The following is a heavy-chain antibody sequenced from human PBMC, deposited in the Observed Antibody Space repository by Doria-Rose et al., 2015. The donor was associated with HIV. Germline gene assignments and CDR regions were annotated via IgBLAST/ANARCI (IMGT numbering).Heavy chain of an antibody. D-gene: IGHD6-13*01. CDR3: ARIKSSRWYHKYYFDF. Sequence: QESGPVLVKPTETITLTCAVSGVSLSSPGMGVSWIRQPPGKALEWLANIFSDDERSYKSALKSRLTSSRATSKSQVVLTMTDMDPVDTATYYCARIKSSRWYHKYYFDFWGQGTLVIVSA. CDR2: IFSDDER. V-gene: IGHV2-26*01. J-gene: IGHJ4*02. CDR1: GVSLSSPGMG.